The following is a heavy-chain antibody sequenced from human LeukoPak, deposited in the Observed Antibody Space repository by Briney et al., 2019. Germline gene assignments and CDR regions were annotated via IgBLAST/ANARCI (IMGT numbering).Heavy chain of an antibody. CDR1: GSTFSSHT. D-gene: IGHD3-3*01. V-gene: IGHV3-48*04. Sequence: PGGSLRLSCAASGSTFSSHTMNWVRQAPGKGLEWISYISNTGSVIYYADSVKGRFTISRDNAKNSLYLQMNSLRAEDTAVYYCARSPNLTIFGVVETHYFDYWGQGTLVTVSS. CDR3: ARSPNLTIFGVVETHYFDY. CDR2: ISNTGSVI. J-gene: IGHJ4*02.